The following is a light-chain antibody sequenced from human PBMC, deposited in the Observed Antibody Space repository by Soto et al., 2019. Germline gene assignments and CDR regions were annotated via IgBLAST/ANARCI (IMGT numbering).Light chain of an antibody. CDR1: SGHSSYA. V-gene: IGLV4-69*01. Sequence: QAVLTQSPSVSASLGASVKLTCTLSSGHSSYAIAWHQQQPEKGPRYLMKVNSDGSHSKGDGIPDRFSGSSSGAERYLTISSLQSEDEADYYCQTWGTGTHVVFGGGTKLTVL. CDR3: QTWGTGTHVV. CDR2: VNSDGSH. J-gene: IGLJ2*01.